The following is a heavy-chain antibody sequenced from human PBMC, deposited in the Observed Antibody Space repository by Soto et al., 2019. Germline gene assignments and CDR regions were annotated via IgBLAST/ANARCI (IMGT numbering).Heavy chain of an antibody. D-gene: IGHD6-13*01. J-gene: IGHJ4*02. CDR3: AKVIGIAAAGALIDY. CDR2: ISGSGGST. V-gene: IGHV3-23*01. CDR1: GFTFSSYG. Sequence: GGSLRLSCAASGFTFSSYGMNWVRQTPGKGLEWVSTISGSGGSTYYADSVKGRFTISRDNSKNTLYLQMNSLRAEDTAVYYCAKVIGIAAAGALIDYRGQGTLVTVSS.